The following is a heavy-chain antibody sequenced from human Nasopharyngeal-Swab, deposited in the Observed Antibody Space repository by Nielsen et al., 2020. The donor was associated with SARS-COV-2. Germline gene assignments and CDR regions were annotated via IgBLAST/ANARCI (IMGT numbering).Heavy chain of an antibody. CDR1: GFTFSRYG. D-gene: IGHD3-9*01. Sequence: GESLKISCAASGFTFSRYGFHWVRQAPGKGLEWVAVIWNDGSNKYYADSVKGRFTISRDNLKNSLFLQMNSLRAEDTAVYYCARDDPYYDILTGYYGSRFGAFDFWGQGTMVAVSS. CDR3: ARDDPYYDILTGYYGSRFGAFDF. J-gene: IGHJ3*01. CDR2: IWNDGSNK. V-gene: IGHV3-33*01.